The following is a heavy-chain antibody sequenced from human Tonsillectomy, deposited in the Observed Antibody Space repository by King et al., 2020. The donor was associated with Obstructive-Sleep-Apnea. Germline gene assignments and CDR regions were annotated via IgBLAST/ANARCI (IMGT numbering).Heavy chain of an antibody. CDR2: INPNSGGT. D-gene: IGHD6-19*01. J-gene: IGHJ4*02. V-gene: IGHV1-2*04. CDR3: ARDTGKGGGAVAGPVDY. Sequence: QLVQSGAEVKKPGASVKVSCKASGYTFTGYYMHWVRQAPGQGLEWMGWINPNSGGTNYAQKFQGWVTMTSATSISTAYMELSRLRSDDTAVYYCARDTGKGGGAVAGPVDYWGQGTLVTVSS. CDR1: GYTFTGYY.